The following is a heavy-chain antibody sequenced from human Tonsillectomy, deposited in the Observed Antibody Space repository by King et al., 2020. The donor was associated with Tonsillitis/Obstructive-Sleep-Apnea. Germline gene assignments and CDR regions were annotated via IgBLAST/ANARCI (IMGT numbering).Heavy chain of an antibody. CDR2: INPSGGSK. CDR1: GYTFTSYF. D-gene: IGHD4-17*01. J-gene: IGHJ4*02. V-gene: IGHV1-46*01. CDR3: ARGPAVTTTYFDY. Sequence: HVQLVESGAEVKKPGASVKVSCKASGYTFTSYFIHWVRQAPGQGLEWMGIINPSGGSKSYAQKFQARVNLTRDTSTSTVYMELSSLRSEDTAVYYCARGPAVTTTYFDYWGQGTLVTVSS.